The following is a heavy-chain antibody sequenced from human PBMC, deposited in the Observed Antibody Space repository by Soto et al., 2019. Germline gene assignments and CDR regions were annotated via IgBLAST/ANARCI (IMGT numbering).Heavy chain of an antibody. J-gene: IGHJ3*01. Sequence: GESLKISCAASGFALSTYSIGWVRQAPGKGLEWVSFTFNFDGSLYYADSVKGRFAISRDNAKNSVYLQMNSLRAEDTAVYYCAREEGYCGGGSCFRSAFDLWGQGTVVTVSS. V-gene: IGHV3-21*01. CDR1: GFALSTYS. D-gene: IGHD2-15*01. CDR3: AREEGYCGGGSCFRSAFDL. CDR2: TFNFDGSL.